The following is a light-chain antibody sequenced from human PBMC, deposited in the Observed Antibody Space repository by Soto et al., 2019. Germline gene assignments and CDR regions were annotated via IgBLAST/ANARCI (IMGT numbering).Light chain of an antibody. CDR3: QHYNNWPPWT. CDR2: GAS. Sequence: EIVLTQSPGTLSVSPGERATLSCRASQSVSSNLAWYQQKPGQPPRLLIYGASTRATGIPARFSGSGSGTEFTLTISSLQSEDFAVYYCQHYNNWPPWTFGQGTKVEIK. J-gene: IGKJ1*01. CDR1: QSVSSN. V-gene: IGKV3-15*01.